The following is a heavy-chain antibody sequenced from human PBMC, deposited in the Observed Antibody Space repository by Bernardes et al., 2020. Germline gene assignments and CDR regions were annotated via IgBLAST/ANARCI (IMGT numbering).Heavy chain of an antibody. V-gene: IGHV3-33*01. CDR3: ARDGVLQEREGFEYFQH. J-gene: IGHJ1*01. D-gene: IGHD3-3*01. CDR1: GFTFSSYG. Sequence: GGSLRLSCAASGFTFSSYGMHWVLQAPGKGLEWVAVIWYDGSNKYYADSVKGRFTISRDNSKNTLYLQMNSLRAEDTAVYYCARDGVLQEREGFEYFQHWGQGTLVTVSS. CDR2: IWYDGSNK.